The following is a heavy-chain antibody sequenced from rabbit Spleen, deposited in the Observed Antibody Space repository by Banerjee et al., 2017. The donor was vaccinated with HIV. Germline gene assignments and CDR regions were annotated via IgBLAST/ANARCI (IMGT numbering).Heavy chain of an antibody. CDR1: GFSFSSSDY. CDR2: IDAGSSGFT. J-gene: IGHJ4*01. Sequence: QEQLVESGGGLVQPEGSLALTCKASGFSFSSSDYICWVRQAPGKGLEWIACIDAGSSGFTYYASWAKGRFPISKTSSTTVTLQMTSLTAADMAIYFCARDGSGWGANFDSWGPGTLVTVS. CDR3: ARDGSGWGANFDS. V-gene: IGHV1S45*01. D-gene: IGHD4-1*01.